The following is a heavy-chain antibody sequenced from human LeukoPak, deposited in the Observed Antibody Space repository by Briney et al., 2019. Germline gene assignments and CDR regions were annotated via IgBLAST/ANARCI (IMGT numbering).Heavy chain of an antibody. CDR2: IIPILGIA. V-gene: IGHV1-69*02. Sequence: SVKVSCKASVGTFSSYTISWVRQAPGQGLEWMGRIIPILGIANYAQKFQGRVTITADKYTSTPYMELSSLRSEETAVYYCARGSITIFGVVIHAFDIWGQGTMVTVSS. D-gene: IGHD3-3*01. CDR3: ARGSITIFGVVIHAFDI. CDR1: VGTFSSYT. J-gene: IGHJ3*02.